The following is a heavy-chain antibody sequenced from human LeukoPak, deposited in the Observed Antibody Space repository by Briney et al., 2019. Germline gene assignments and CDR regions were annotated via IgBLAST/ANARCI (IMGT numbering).Heavy chain of an antibody. V-gene: IGHV4-38-2*01. Sequence: SETLSLTCAVSGYSISSGYYWAWIRQPPGKGLEWIGSFYYGGSTHYNPSLKSRVTISVDTSKNEFSLNLSSVTAADTADYYCARHDYYYYYMDVWGKGTTVTVSS. CDR2: FYYGGST. J-gene: IGHJ6*03. CDR1: GYSISSGYY. CDR3: ARHDYYYYYMDV.